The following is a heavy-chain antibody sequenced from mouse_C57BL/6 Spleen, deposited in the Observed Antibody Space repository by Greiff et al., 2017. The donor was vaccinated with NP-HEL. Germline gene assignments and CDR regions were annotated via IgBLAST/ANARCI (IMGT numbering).Heavy chain of an antibody. Sequence: VQLKESGPELVKPGASVKISCKASGYSFTGYYTNWVKQSPEKSLEWIGEINPSTGGTTYNQKFKAKATLTVDKSSSTAYMQLKSLTSEDSAVYYCARFDYYDYDGPYWYFDVWGTGTTVTVSS. D-gene: IGHD2-4*01. V-gene: IGHV1-42*01. CDR2: INPSTGGT. CDR1: GYSFTGYY. CDR3: ARFDYYDYDGPYWYFDV. J-gene: IGHJ1*03.